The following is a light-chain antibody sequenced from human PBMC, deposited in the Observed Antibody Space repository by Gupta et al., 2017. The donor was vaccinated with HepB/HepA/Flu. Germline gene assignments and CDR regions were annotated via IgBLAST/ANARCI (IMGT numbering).Light chain of an antibody. J-gene: IGKJ1*01. Sequence: DFVMTQYPDSLAVSLVERATINCKSSQSVLYSSNQKNYLAWYQQKPGQPLKLLISWASTRESGVPDRFSGSGSGTDFTLTISSLQAEDVAVYYCQQYYSIPLTFGQGTKVEIK. CDR2: WAS. CDR1: QSVLYSSNQKNY. CDR3: QQYYSIPLT. V-gene: IGKV4-1*01.